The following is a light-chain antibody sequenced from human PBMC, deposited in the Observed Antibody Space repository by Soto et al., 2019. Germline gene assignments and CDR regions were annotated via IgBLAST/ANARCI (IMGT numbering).Light chain of an antibody. J-gene: IGKJ5*01. CDR2: AAS. CDR3: QQAYSFPIT. CDR1: QDIVAY. V-gene: IGKV1D-12*01. Sequence: DIQLTQSPSSVSASVGDRVTSTCRASQDIVAYLAWYQHKPGRAPELLIRAASTLQSGVPSRFSGSGSGTDFTLTINSLQPEDFATYYCQQAYSFPITFGQGTRLEIK.